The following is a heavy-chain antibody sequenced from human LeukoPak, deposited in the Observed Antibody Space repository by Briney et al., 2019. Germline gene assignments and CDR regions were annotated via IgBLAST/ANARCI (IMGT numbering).Heavy chain of an antibody. CDR2: INPNSGGT. CDR3: ARAGGTPISPAYCGGDCRSPFDY. CDR1: GYTFTGSD. V-gene: IGHV1-2*02. D-gene: IGHD2-21*02. J-gene: IGHJ4*02. Sequence: ASVTVSCTASGYTFTGSDMHWVRQTPGQGLQWMGWINPNSGGTNYAQKVQGRVTMTTDTSTSTAYMELRSLRSDDTAVYYCARAGGTPISPAYCGGDCRSPFDYWGQGTLVTVSS.